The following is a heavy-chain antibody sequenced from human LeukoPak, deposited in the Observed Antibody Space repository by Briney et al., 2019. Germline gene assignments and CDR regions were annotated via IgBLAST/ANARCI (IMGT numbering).Heavy chain of an antibody. Sequence: SETLSLTCTVSGGSISSSSYYWGWIRQPPGKGLEWIGSIYYSGSTYYNPSLKSRVTISVDTSKNQFSLKLSSVTAADTAVYYCAREMSAPAGYGMDIWGQGTTVTVSS. D-gene: IGHD1-14*01. CDR3: AREMSAPAGYGMDI. CDR2: IYYSGST. CDR1: GGSISSSSYY. V-gene: IGHV4-39*07. J-gene: IGHJ6*02.